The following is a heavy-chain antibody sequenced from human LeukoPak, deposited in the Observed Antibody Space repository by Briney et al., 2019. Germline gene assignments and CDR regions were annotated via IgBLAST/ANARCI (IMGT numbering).Heavy chain of an antibody. Sequence: GRSLRLSCAASGFTFSSYAMHWVRQAPGEGLEWVAVISYDGSNKYYADSVKGRFTISRDNSKNTLYLQMNSLRAEDTAVYYCARDLGVAAASYWGQGTLVTVSS. D-gene: IGHD6-13*01. CDR1: GFTFSSYA. CDR3: ARDLGVAAASY. CDR2: ISYDGSNK. J-gene: IGHJ4*02. V-gene: IGHV3-30*04.